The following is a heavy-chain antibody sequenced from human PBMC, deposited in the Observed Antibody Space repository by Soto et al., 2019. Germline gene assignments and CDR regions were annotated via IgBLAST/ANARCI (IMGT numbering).Heavy chain of an antibody. D-gene: IGHD2-15*01. Sequence: GGSLRLSCAASGFTFDDYAMHWVRQAPGKGLEWVSGISWNSGSIGYADSVKGRFTISRDNAKNSLYLQMNSLRAEDTALYYCAKGAQYCSGGSCRYYYYYYMDVWGKGTTVTVSS. J-gene: IGHJ6*03. CDR2: ISWNSGSI. CDR3: AKGAQYCSGGSCRYYYYYYMDV. V-gene: IGHV3-9*01. CDR1: GFTFDDYA.